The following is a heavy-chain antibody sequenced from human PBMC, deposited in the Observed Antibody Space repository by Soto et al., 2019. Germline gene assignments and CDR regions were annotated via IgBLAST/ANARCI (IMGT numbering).Heavy chain of an antibody. CDR3: ARETIVENHNYYFDY. J-gene: IGHJ4*02. CDR2: IWYDGSNK. D-gene: IGHD1-26*01. Sequence: PGGSLRLSCAASGFTFSSYGMHWVRQAPGKGLEWVAVIWYDGSNKYYADSVKGRFTISRDNSKNTLYLQMNSLRAEDTAVYYCARETIVENHNYYFDYWGQGTLVTVSS. CDR1: GFTFSSYG. V-gene: IGHV3-33*01.